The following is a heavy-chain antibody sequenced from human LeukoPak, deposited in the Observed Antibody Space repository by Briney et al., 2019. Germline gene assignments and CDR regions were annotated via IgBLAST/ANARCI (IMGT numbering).Heavy chain of an antibody. J-gene: IGHJ4*02. CDR2: ISSSGDII. V-gene: IGHV3-11*04. CDR3: MGDYCTSTSCSTTF. CDR1: GFTFTDHY. D-gene: IGHD2-2*02. Sequence: PGGSLRLSCAASGFTFTDHYMSWVRQAPGKGLEWVSYISSSGDIIYYADSVKGRFTISRDNAKRSLYLQMNSLRAEDTAVYYCMGDYCTSTSCSTTFWGQGTLVTVSS.